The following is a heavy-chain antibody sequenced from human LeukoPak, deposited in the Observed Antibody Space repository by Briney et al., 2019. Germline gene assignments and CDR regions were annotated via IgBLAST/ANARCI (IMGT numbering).Heavy chain of an antibody. CDR2: INQSGST. CDR1: GGSFSGYY. Sequence: SETLSLTCAVYGGSFSGYYWSWIRQPPGKGLEWIGEINQSGSTNYNPSLKSRVTISVDTSKNQFSLKLSSVTAADTAVYYCARRLETYDHVWESYRYTGMFDYWGQGSLVTVSS. CDR3: ARRLETYDHVWESYRYTGMFDY. D-gene: IGHD3-16*02. V-gene: IGHV4-34*01. J-gene: IGHJ4*02.